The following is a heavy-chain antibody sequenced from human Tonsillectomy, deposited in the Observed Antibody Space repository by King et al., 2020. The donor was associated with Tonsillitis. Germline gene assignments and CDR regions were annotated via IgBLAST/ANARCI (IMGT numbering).Heavy chain of an antibody. J-gene: IGHJ4*02. V-gene: IGHV3-23*04. CDR3: AKVVSTAMVYYFDY. CDR1: GFTFSSSA. Sequence: VQLVESGGGLVQPGGSLRLSCAASGFTFSSSAMAWVRQAPGKGPEWVSGISGSGGSTYYADSVKGRFTISGDNSKNTLYLQMNILGAEDTALYYCAKVVSTAMVYYFDYWGQGALVTVSS. D-gene: IGHD5-18*01. CDR2: ISGSGGST.